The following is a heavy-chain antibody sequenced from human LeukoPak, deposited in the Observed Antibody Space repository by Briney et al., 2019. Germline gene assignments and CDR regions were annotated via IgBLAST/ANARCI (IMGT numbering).Heavy chain of an antibody. CDR1: GFTFNTYA. V-gene: IGHV3-30-3*01. CDR2: TSADGGST. D-gene: IGHD3-9*01. Sequence: GGSLRLSCAASGFTFNTYAMHWARRAPGKGLEWVAVTSADGGSTFYAKSVKGRFTISRDNSENTLYLQMNSLRPEDTALYYCAKDGGATVTGSIDYWGQGTLVTVSS. J-gene: IGHJ4*02. CDR3: AKDGGATVTGSIDY.